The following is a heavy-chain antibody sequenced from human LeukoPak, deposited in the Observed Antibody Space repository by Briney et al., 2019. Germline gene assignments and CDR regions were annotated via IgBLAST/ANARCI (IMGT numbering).Heavy chain of an antibody. D-gene: IGHD3-16*02. CDR1: GFPFDGYA. CDR2: ISWSGNST. Sequence: GGSLRLSCAASGFPFDGYAMHWVRQAPGKGLEWVSLISWSGNSTYYADFVKGRFTISSENNKNSLYLQMSSLRAEDTALYYCARDWFTRLGELSPDRAFDYWGQGTLVTVSS. V-gene: IGHV3-43D*03. CDR3: ARDWFTRLGELSPDRAFDY. J-gene: IGHJ4*02.